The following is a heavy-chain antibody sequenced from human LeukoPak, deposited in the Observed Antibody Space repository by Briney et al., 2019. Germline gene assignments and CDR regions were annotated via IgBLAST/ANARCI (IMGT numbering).Heavy chain of an antibody. CDR1: GFPFSSYI. J-gene: IGHJ4*02. Sequence: PGGSLRLSCVGSGFPFSSYIMIWVRQAPGKGLEWVSYISSSGSSIYFVDSVKGRFTVSRDNAKNSLFLQMNSPRVEDTSTYFCARVKGSYFDYWGQGALVTVSS. CDR2: ISSSGSSI. V-gene: IGHV3-48*01. CDR3: ARVKGSYFDY. D-gene: IGHD2-15*01.